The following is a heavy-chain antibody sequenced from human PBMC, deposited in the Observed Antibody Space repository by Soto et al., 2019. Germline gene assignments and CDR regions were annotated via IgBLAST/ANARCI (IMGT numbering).Heavy chain of an antibody. CDR1: GFTFSNVW. J-gene: IGHJ4*02. CDR3: STAPISL. Sequence: LRLSCVVSGFTFSNVWMSWVRQAPGKGLEWVGRIKSKADGGTTNYAAPVKGRFTISRDDSKNTLYLQMNSLKTEDTAVYFCSTAPISLWGQGTLVTVSS. V-gene: IGHV3-15*01. CDR2: IKSKADGGTT.